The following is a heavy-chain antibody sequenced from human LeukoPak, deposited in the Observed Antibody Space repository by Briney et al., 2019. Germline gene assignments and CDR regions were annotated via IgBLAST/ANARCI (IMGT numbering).Heavy chain of an antibody. D-gene: IGHD3-22*01. CDR3: AREPHYYDSSGYYPYYFDY. Sequence: PGGSLRLSCAASGFTFSDYYMSWVRQAPGKGLEWVSYISSSGSTIYYADSVKGRFTISRDNAKNSLYLQMNSLRAEDTVVYYCAREPHYYDSSGYYPYYFDYRGQGTLVTVSS. V-gene: IGHV3-11*01. CDR2: ISSSGSTI. J-gene: IGHJ4*02. CDR1: GFTFSDYY.